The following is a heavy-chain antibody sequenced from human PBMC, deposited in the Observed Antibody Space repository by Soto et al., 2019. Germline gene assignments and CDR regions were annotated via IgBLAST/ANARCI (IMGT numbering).Heavy chain of an antibody. CDR3: ARDTAVAGSYYYYGMDV. D-gene: IGHD6-19*01. Sequence: EVQLVESGGGLVKPGGSLRLSCAASGFTFSSYSMNWVRQAPGKGLEWVSSISSSSSYIYYADSVKGRFTISRDNAKNSLYLQMNSLRAEDTAVYYCARDTAVAGSYYYYGMDVWGQGTTVTVSS. CDR2: ISSSSSYI. J-gene: IGHJ6*02. V-gene: IGHV3-21*01. CDR1: GFTFSSYS.